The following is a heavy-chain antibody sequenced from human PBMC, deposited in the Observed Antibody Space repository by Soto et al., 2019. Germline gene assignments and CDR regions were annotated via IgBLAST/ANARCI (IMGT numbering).Heavy chain of an antibody. V-gene: IGHV4-59*01. D-gene: IGHD3-22*01. CDR2: IYYSGST. J-gene: IGHJ4*02. CDR3: ARSTTYYHDSSGYFDF. CDR1: GGSISSYY. Sequence: PSETLSLTCTVSGGSISSYYWNWIRQPPGKGLEWIGYIYYSGSTNYNPSLKSRVTISVDTSKNQFSLKLSSVTAADTAVYYCARSTTYYHDSSGYFDFWGQGTLVTVSS.